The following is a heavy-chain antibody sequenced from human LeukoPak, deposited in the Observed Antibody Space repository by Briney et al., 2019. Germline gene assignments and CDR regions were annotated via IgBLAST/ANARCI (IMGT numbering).Heavy chain of an antibody. D-gene: IGHD6-6*01. CDR2: ISGSGGST. Sequence: GGSLRLSCAASGLTFSSYAMSWVRQTPGKGLEWVSAISGSGGSTYYADSVKGRFTISRDNSKNTLYLQMNSLRAEDTAVYYCAKDFAYSSSSGPRTGAVEEESKENWGQGTLVTVSS. CDR3: AKDFAYSSSSGPRTGAVEEESKEN. CDR1: GLTFSSYA. J-gene: IGHJ4*02. V-gene: IGHV3-23*01.